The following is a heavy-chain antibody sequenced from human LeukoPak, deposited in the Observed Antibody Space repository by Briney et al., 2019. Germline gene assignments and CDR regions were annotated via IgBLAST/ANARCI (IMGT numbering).Heavy chain of an antibody. CDR1: GFTFSSYE. D-gene: IGHD3-10*01. CDR2: ISYDGGNK. Sequence: GGSLRLSCAVSGFTFSSYEMNWVRQAPGKGLEWVALISYDGGNKFYADSVRDRFTISRDNSKNTLFLQMNSLRIEDTAVYYCAKVFEVRGARRPRDYWGQGTLVIVSS. CDR3: AKVFEVRGARRPRDY. J-gene: IGHJ4*02. V-gene: IGHV3-30*18.